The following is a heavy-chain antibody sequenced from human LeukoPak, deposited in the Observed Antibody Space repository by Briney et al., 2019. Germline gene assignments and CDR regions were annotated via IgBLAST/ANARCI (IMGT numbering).Heavy chain of an antibody. J-gene: IGHJ5*02. Sequence: SETLSLTCTVSGGSISSYDWSWIRQPAGKGLEWIGRIYTSGSTNYNPSLKSRVTMSVDTSKNQFSLKLSSVTAADTAVYYCARDLAVAGWFDPWGQGTLVTVSS. CDR3: ARDLAVAGWFDP. CDR2: IYTSGST. D-gene: IGHD6-19*01. CDR1: GGSISSYD. V-gene: IGHV4-4*07.